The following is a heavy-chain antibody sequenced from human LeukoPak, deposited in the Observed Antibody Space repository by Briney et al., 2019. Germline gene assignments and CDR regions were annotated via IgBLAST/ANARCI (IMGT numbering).Heavy chain of an antibody. CDR3: ARDPTTVVTTPYYFDF. V-gene: IGHV4-34*01. CDR1: GGSFSGYH. D-gene: IGHD4-23*01. Sequence: SETLSLTCAVRGGSFSGYHWNWIRQSPGKGLEWIGEINDRGQTNYNPSLQSRVTISVDTSKKQFSLNLNSVTAADTAVYYWARDPTTVVTTPYYFDFWGQGTMVTVSS. J-gene: IGHJ4*02. CDR2: INDRGQT.